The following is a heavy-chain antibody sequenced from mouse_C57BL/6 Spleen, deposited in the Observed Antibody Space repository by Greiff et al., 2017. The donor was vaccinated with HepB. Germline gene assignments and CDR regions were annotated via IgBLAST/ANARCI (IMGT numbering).Heavy chain of an antibody. Sequence: QVQLQQPGAELVRPGSSVKLSCKASGYTFTSYWMDWVKQRPGQGLEWIGNIYPSDSETHYNQKFKDKATLTVDKSSSTAYMQLSSLTSEDSAVYYCARVTRYYFDYWGQGTTLTVSS. V-gene: IGHV1-61*01. D-gene: IGHD2-12*01. CDR1: GYTFTSYW. CDR2: IYPSDSET. CDR3: ARVTRYYFDY. J-gene: IGHJ2*01.